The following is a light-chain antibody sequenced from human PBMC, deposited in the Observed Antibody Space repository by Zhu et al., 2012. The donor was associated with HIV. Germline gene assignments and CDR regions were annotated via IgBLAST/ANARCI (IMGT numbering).Light chain of an antibody. Sequence: IVLTQSPATLSLSPGERATLSCRASQSVTANYLAWYQQKSGQPPRLLIYGPSGRATGIPDRFSGSGSGTDFTLTISRLEPDDFAVYYCQQYGNSPRTFGPGTKVDIK. CDR1: QSVTANY. CDR2: GPS. J-gene: IGKJ3*01. V-gene: IGKV3-20*01. CDR3: QQYGNSPRT.